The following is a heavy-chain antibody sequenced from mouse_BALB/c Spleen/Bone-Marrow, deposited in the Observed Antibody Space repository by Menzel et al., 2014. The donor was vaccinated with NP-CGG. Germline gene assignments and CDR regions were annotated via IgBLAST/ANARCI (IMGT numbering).Heavy chain of an antibody. D-gene: IGHD2-3*01. V-gene: IGHV1-80*01. CDR1: SYAFSNYW. CDR2: IYPGDGDT. Sequence: QVQLKQSGADLVRPGSSVKISCKASSYAFSNYWMNWVKQRPGQGLEWIGQIYPGDGDTNYNGKFKGKATLTADKSSSTAYMQLSSLTSEDSAVYFCARCDGYSYYFDYWGQGTTLTVSS. J-gene: IGHJ2*01. CDR3: ARCDGYSYYFDY.